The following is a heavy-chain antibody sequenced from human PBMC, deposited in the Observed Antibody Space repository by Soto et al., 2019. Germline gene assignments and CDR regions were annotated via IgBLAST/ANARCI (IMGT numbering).Heavy chain of an antibody. Sequence: SETLSLTCTVSGGSITSGDYYWSWIRQHPGKGLEWIGYIFSSGSTYYNPSLKSRVTISVDTSKNQFSLKLSSVTAADTAVYYCARVDDTSGYYSGDAFDIWGQGTMGTVSS. CDR2: IFSSGST. CDR1: GGSITSGDYY. CDR3: ARVDDTSGYYSGDAFDI. D-gene: IGHD3-22*01. V-gene: IGHV4-31*03. J-gene: IGHJ3*02.